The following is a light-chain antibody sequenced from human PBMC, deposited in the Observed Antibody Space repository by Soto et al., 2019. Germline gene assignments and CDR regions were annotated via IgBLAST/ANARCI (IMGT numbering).Light chain of an antibody. CDR1: SSNIGSNY. CDR2: RNN. J-gene: IGLJ3*02. Sequence: QSVLTQPPSASGTPGQRVTISCSGSSSNIGSNYVYWYQQLPGTAPKLLIYRNNQRPSGVPDRFSGSKSDTSASLAISGLLSEDEAEYYWAELDDSLSGGVFGVRTKHTVL. CDR3: AELDDSLSGGV. V-gene: IGLV1-47*01.